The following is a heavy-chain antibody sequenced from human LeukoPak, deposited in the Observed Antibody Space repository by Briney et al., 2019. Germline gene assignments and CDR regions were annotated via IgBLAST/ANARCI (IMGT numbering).Heavy chain of an antibody. CDR3: ARGALTVAGTGFDY. J-gene: IGHJ4*02. CDR2: IIPILGIA. V-gene: IGHV1-69*04. CDR1: GGTSSSYA. D-gene: IGHD6-19*01. Sequence: SVTVSCKASGGTSSSYAISWVRQAPGQGLEWMGRIIPILGIANYAQKFQGRVTITADKSTSKAYMELSSLRSEDTAVYYCARGALTVAGTGFDYWGQGTLVTVSS.